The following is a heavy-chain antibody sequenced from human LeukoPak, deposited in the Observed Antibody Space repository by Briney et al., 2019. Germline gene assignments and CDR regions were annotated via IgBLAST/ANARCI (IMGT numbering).Heavy chain of an antibody. Sequence: PSQTLSLTCAISGDSVSSNSAAWNWIRQSPSRGLEWLGRTYYRSKWYYDYAVAVKSRISINPDTSKNQFSLQLSSVTPEDTAVYYCAREHAYGSGSYEDYWGQGTLVTVSS. V-gene: IGHV6-1*01. CDR2: TYYRSKWYY. CDR1: GDSVSSNSAA. D-gene: IGHD3-10*01. J-gene: IGHJ4*02. CDR3: AREHAYGSGSYEDY.